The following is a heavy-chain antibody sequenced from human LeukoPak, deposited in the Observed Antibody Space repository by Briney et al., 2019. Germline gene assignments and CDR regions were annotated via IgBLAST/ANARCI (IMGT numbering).Heavy chain of an antibody. CDR2: IYSGGNI. CDR3: ASRHCSGGGCYFAGADPFDY. V-gene: IGHV3-53*01. J-gene: IGHJ4*02. Sequence: GGSLRLSCAASGFTVSSTYTSWVRQAPGKGLEWVSVIYSGGNIYYIDSVKGRFTISRDTSKNTPYLQMNSLRAEDTAVYYCASRHCSGGGCYFAGADPFDYWGQGTLVTVSS. CDR1: GFTVSSTY. D-gene: IGHD2-15*01.